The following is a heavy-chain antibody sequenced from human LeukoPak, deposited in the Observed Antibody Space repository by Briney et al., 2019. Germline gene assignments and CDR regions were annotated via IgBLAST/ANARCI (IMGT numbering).Heavy chain of an antibody. J-gene: IGHJ6*03. V-gene: IGHV1-8*01. CDR3: ARNVAVNYYYYYMFV. CDR1: GYTFTSYD. D-gene: IGHD2-15*01. Sequence: ASVKVSCKASGYTFTSYDINWVRQATGQGLESMGWMNPNSGNTGYAQKFQGRATIPSNTSISTAYMELSSLRSEDTAVYYCARNVAVNYYYYYMFVWGKGATGTVSS. CDR2: MNPNSGNT.